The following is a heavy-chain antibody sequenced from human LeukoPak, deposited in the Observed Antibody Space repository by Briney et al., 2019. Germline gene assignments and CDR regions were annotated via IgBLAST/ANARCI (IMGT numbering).Heavy chain of an antibody. V-gene: IGHV1-8*03. CDR3: ARVAGSIDY. CDR1: GYTFTTYD. D-gene: IGHD6-19*01. CDR2: MNPNSGYT. Sequence: ASVKVSCKASGYTFTTYDINWVRQATGQGLEWMGWMNPNSGYTGYAQKFQGRVTITRDTSISTAYMELSSLRSEDTAVYYCARVAGSIDYWGQGALVTVSS. J-gene: IGHJ4*02.